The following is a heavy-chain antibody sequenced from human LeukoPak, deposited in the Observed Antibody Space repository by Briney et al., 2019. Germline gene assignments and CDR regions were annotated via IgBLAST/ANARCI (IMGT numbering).Heavy chain of an antibody. Sequence: GGSLRLSCAASRFTFSSYGMHWVRQAPGKGLEWVAIISYDGSNKYYADSVKGRFTISRDNSKNTLYLQMNSLRAEDTAVYYCAKDPHPYSSSWPIIYYFDYWGQGTLVTVSS. CDR2: ISYDGSNK. J-gene: IGHJ4*02. CDR1: RFTFSSYG. CDR3: AKDPHPYSSSWPIIYYFDY. D-gene: IGHD6-13*01. V-gene: IGHV3-30*18.